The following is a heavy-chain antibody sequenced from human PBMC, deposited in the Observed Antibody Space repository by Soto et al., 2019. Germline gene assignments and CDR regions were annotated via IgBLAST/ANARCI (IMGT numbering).Heavy chain of an antibody. CDR2: ISSSSSTI. D-gene: IGHD3-10*01. J-gene: IGHJ6*03. CDR3: ARSGLVRESYYYYYMDV. V-gene: IGHV3-48*01. CDR1: GFTFSTFS. Sequence: VDSLRPSSQPSGFTFSTFSVNRIRQASGKGLEWVSYISSSSSTIYYADSLRGRFTISRDNAKNSLYLQMNSLRAEDTAVYYCARSGLVRESYYYYYMDVWGKGT.